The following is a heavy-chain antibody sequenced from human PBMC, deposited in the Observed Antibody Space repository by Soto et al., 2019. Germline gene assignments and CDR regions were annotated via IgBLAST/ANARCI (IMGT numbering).Heavy chain of an antibody. CDR1: GFTFSSYG. J-gene: IGHJ5*02. CDR2: ISYDGSNK. Sequence: QVQLVESGGGVVQPGRSLRLSCAASGFTFSSYGMHWVRQAPGKGLEWVAVISYDGSNKYYADSVKGRFTISRDNSKNTLYLQMNSLRAEDTAVYYCAKRGYGRYNWFDPWGQRTLVTVSS. CDR3: AKRGYGRYNWFDP. D-gene: IGHD5-18*01. V-gene: IGHV3-30*18.